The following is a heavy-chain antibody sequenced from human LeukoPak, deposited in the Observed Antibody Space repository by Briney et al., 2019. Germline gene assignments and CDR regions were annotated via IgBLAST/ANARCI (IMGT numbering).Heavy chain of an antibody. Sequence: SQALSLTCAISGDSVSSNSPTWNWLRQSPSRGLEWLGRTYYKSKWYNDYAVSVKSRITINSHTSNNQSSLQLSSVSPEDTAVYYCARVSSPWSPRDAFDIWGQGTVVTVSS. CDR1: GDSVSSNSPT. D-gene: IGHD1-26*01. J-gene: IGHJ3*02. V-gene: IGHV6-1*01. CDR3: ARVSSPWSPRDAFDI. CDR2: TYYKSKWYN.